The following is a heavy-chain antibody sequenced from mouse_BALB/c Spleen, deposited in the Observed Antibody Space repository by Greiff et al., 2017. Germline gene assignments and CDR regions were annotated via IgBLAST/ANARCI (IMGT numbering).Heavy chain of an antibody. CDR3: NAPDSSGGFDY. V-gene: IGHV14-4*02. J-gene: IGHJ2*01. Sequence: EVMLVESGAELVRSGASVKLSCTASGFNIKDYYMHWVKQRPEQGLEWIGWIDPENGDTEYAPKFQGKATMTADTSSNTAYLQLSSLTSEDTAVYYCNAPDSSGGFDYWGQGTTLTVSS. CDR2: IDPENGDT. CDR1: GFNIKDYY. D-gene: IGHD3-2*01.